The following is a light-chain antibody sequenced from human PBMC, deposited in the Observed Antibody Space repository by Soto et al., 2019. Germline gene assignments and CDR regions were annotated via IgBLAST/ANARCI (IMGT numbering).Light chain of an antibody. V-gene: IGLV2-8*01. CDR1: SSDVGGYYY. Sequence: QSALTQPPSASGSPGQSVTISCTGSSSDVGGYYYVSWYQQHPGKAPKLMIYEVSKRPSGVPDRFSGSKSDNTASLTVSGLKAEDEADYYCSSYAGSNNLIFGGGTKLTVL. J-gene: IGLJ2*01. CDR2: EVS. CDR3: SSYAGSNNLI.